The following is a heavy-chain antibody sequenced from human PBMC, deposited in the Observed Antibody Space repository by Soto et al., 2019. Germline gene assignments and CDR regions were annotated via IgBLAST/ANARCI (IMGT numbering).Heavy chain of an antibody. Sequence: QVQLQESGPGLVKPSQTLSLTCTVSGGSISSGGYYWSWIRQHPGKGLEFIGYIFSSGGTYYNPSLKSRVTISVDTSKNQLSLRLRSVSAADTALYYCARLWTGYYNDRPTSFDYWGRGTLVTVSS. J-gene: IGHJ4*02. CDR2: IFSSGGT. CDR1: GGSISSGGYY. V-gene: IGHV4-31*03. CDR3: ARLWTGYYNDRPTSFDY. D-gene: IGHD3-9*01.